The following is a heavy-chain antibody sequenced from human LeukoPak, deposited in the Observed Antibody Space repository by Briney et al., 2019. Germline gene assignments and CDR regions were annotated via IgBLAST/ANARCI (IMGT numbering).Heavy chain of an antibody. V-gene: IGHV1-2*02. D-gene: IGHD6-13*01. CDR3: ARDSSSLVRYYYYYMDV. CDR1: GYTFTGYY. Sequence: RASVKVSCKASGYTFTGYYMHWVRQAPGQGLEWMGWINPNSGGTNYAQKFQGRVTMTRDTSISTAYMELSRLRSDDTAVYYCARDSSSLVRYYYYYMDVWGKGTTVTVSS. J-gene: IGHJ6*03. CDR2: INPNSGGT.